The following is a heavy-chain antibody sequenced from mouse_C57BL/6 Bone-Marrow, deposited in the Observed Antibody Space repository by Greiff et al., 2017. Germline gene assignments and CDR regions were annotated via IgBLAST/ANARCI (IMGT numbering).Heavy chain of an antibody. V-gene: IGHV2-5*01. CDR3: AKNPNYYGSSYYAMDY. D-gene: IGHD1-1*01. J-gene: IGHJ4*01. Sequence: VKLVESGPGLVQPSQSLSITCTVSGFSLTSYGVHWVRQSPGKGLEWLGVIWRGGSTDYNAAFMSRLSITKDNSKSQVFFKMNSLQADDTAIYYCAKNPNYYGSSYYAMDYWGQGTSVTVSS. CDR1: GFSLTSYG. CDR2: IWRGGST.